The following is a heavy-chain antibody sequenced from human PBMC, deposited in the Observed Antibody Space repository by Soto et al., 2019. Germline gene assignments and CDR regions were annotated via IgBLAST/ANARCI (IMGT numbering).Heavy chain of an antibody. J-gene: IGHJ4*02. V-gene: IGHV1-3*01. CDR1: EYFTSYA. CDR3: ARSGKAGITVDGPIDY. CDR2: INAGNGDT. D-gene: IGHD6-19*01. Sequence: QVQLVQSGAEVKKPGASVKVSCKASEYFTSYAMNWVRQAPGQRLEWMGWINAGNGDTKYSQKFQGRVTITRDTSASTAYMELSSLRSEDTAVYYCARSGKAGITVDGPIDYWGQGTLVTVAS.